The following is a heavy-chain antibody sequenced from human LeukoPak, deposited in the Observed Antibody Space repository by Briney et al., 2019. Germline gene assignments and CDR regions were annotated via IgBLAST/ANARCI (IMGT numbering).Heavy chain of an antibody. J-gene: IGHJ5*02. V-gene: IGHV3-7*01. D-gene: IGHD5-12*01. CDR1: GFTFSSYW. CDR2: IKQDGSEK. CDR3: ARRRNRGYSAHGRGGWFDP. Sequence: PGGSLRLSCAASGFTFSSYWMSWVRQAPGKGLEWVANIKQDGSEKYYVDSVKGRFTISRDNAKNSLYLQMNSLRAEDTAVYYCARRRNRGYSAHGRGGWFDPWGQGTLVTVSS.